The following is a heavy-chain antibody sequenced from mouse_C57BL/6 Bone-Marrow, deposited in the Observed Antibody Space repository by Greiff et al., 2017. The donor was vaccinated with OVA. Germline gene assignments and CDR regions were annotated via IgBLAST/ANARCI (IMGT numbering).Heavy chain of an antibody. V-gene: IGHV5-12*01. J-gene: IGHJ4*01. CDR2: ISNGGGST. CDR3: ARQGDYGSFYAMDY. D-gene: IGHD1-1*01. CDR1: GFTFSDYY. Sequence: EVQVVESGGGLVQPGGSLKLSCAASGFTFSDYYMYWVRQTPEKRLEWVAYISNGGGSTYYPDTVKGRFTISRDNAKNTLYLQMSRLKSEDTAMYYCARQGDYGSFYAMDYWGQGTSVTVSS.